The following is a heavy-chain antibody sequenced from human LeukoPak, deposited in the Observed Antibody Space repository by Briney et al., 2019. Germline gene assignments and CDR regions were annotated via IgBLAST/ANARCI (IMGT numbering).Heavy chain of an antibody. D-gene: IGHD4-23*01. J-gene: IGHJ4*02. V-gene: IGHV3-23*01. CDR1: GFTFSSYA. CDR2: ISGSGGST. CDR3: AISSYLTHPLYYFDY. Sequence: GGSLRLSCAASGFTFSSYAMSWVRQAPGKGLEWVSAISGSGGSTYYADSVKGRFTISRDNSKNTLYLQMNSLRAEDTAVYYCAISSYLTHPLYYFDYWGQGTLVTVSS.